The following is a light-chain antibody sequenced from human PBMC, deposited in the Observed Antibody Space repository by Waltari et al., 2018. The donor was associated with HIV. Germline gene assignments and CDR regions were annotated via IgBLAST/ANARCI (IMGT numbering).Light chain of an antibody. Sequence: EIVMTQSPATLSVSPGERATLSCRASQSVSSNLAWYQQKPGQAPRLLIYGASPRAPGIPARFSGSGSGTEFTLTISSLQSEDFAVYYCQQYNTWPPRTFGQGTKLEIK. CDR3: QQYNTWPPRT. CDR2: GAS. J-gene: IGKJ2*01. CDR1: QSVSSN. V-gene: IGKV3-15*01.